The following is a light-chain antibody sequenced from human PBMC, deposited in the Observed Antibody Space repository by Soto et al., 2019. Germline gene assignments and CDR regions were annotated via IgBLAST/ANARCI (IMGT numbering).Light chain of an antibody. CDR3: QQSYSTPMYT. CDR1: QSISSR. Sequence: DIQMTQSPSSLSASVGDRFIITCLSSQSISSRLNWYQQKPGSAPKLLIYGASTLESGVPSRFTGSGSGTDFTLTVSSLQVEDFATYYCQQSYSTPMYTFGQGTKVDIK. J-gene: IGKJ2*01. V-gene: IGKV1-39*01. CDR2: GAS.